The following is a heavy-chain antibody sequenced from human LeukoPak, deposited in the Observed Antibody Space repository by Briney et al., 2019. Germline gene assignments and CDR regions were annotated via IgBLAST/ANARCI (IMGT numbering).Heavy chain of an antibody. CDR1: GFTFSSYG. J-gene: IGHJ1*01. V-gene: IGHV3-33*01. CDR3: ASWGSGYYFSRYFQH. CDR2: IWYDGSNK. D-gene: IGHD3-22*01. Sequence: PGGSLRLSCAASGFTFSSYGMHWVRQAPGKGLEWVAVIWYDGSNKYYADSVKGRFTISRDNSKNTLYLQMNSLRAEDTAVYYCASWGSGYYFSRYFQHWGQGTLVTVSS.